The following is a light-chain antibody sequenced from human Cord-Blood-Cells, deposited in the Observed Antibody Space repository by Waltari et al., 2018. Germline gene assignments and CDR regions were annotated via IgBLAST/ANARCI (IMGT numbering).Light chain of an antibody. V-gene: IGKV1-39*01. CDR1: QSISSY. Sequence: IQMTQSTTSLYASVGDRFTITCRASQSISSYFNWYHQKPGKAPKLLIFAASSLQSGVPSRFSGSGSVTDFTLTISSLQPEDFATYYCQQSYSTPYTFGQGTKLEIK. J-gene: IGKJ2*01. CDR3: QQSYSTPYT. CDR2: AAS.